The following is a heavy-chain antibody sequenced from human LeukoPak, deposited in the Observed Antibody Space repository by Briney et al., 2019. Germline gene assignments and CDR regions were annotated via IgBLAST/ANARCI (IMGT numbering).Heavy chain of an antibody. CDR3: AREAGGWLLSRRQYAGGTDY. CDR1: GGSISSGGYS. V-gene: IGHV4-30-2*01. D-gene: IGHD3-3*01. Sequence: SETLSLTCAVSGGSISSGGYSWSWIRQPPGKGLEWIGYIYHSGSTYYNPSLKSRVTISVDRSKNQFSLKLSPVTAADTAVYYCAREAGGWLLSRRQYAGGTDYWGQGTLVTVSS. J-gene: IGHJ4*02. CDR2: IYHSGST.